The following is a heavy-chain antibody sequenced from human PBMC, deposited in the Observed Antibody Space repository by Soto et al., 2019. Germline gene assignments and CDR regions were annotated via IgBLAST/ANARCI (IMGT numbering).Heavy chain of an antibody. Sequence: SETLSLTCTVSGGSFSPDYWSWIRQPAGKGLEWIGRIYSSGSTNYNPSLKSRVTMSVDTSQNQFSLKLTSVTAADTAVYYCAREVGYSYGLINWFDPWGQGNLVTVS. D-gene: IGHD5-18*01. J-gene: IGHJ5*02. CDR2: IYSSGST. CDR1: GGSFSPDY. V-gene: IGHV4-4*07. CDR3: AREVGYSYGLINWFDP.